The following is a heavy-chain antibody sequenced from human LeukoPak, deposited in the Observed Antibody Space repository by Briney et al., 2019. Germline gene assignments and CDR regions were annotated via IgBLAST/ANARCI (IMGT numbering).Heavy chain of an antibody. J-gene: IGHJ2*01. CDR1: DYSISSGYY. CDR3: ARSYWYFDL. Sequence: PSETLSLTCAVSDYSISSGYYWGWIRQPPGKGLEWIGSIYHSGSTYYNPSLKSRVTISVDTSKNQFSLKLSSVTAADTAVYYCARSYWYFDLWGRGTLVTVSS. V-gene: IGHV4-38-2*01. CDR2: IYHSGST.